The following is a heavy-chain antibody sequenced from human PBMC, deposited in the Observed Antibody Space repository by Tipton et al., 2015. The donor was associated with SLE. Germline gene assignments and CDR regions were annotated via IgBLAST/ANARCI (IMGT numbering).Heavy chain of an antibody. D-gene: IGHD3-22*01. CDR3: AKRTSGYFPFDQ. J-gene: IGHJ4*02. Sequence: QLVQSGAEVKKPGESVKISCKTSGYYFINYWIGWVSQMPGKGLEWVGVIYPGDSDTIYSTSFQGQVTISADVSTSTAYLQWNSLKASDTAIFYCAKRTSGYFPFDQWGQGTLVTVSS. CDR1: GYYFINYW. V-gene: IGHV5-51*03. CDR2: IYPGDSDT.